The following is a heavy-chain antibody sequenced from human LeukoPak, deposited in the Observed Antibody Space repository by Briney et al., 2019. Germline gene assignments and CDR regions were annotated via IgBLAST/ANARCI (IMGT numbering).Heavy chain of an antibody. V-gene: IGHV3-48*04. D-gene: IGHD6-19*01. CDR3: ARAPWLSHFDY. CDR2: ISSSGSTI. Sequence: GGSLRLSCAASGFTFSSYSMNWVRQAPGKGLEWASYISSSGSTIYYADSVKGRFTISRDNAKNSLYLQMNSLRAEDTAVYYCARAPWLSHFDYWGQGTLVTVSS. CDR1: GFTFSSYS. J-gene: IGHJ4*02.